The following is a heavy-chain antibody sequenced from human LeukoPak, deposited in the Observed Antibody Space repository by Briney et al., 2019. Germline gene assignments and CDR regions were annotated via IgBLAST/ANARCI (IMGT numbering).Heavy chain of an antibody. CDR1: GYTFTGCY. J-gene: IGHJ5*02. V-gene: IGHV1-2*02. CDR3: ATQATSGWHFS. Sequence: GASVKVSCKASGYTFTGCYMHWVRQAPGQGLEWMGWINPNSGDTNYAQKFQGRVTMTRDTSIRTVYMELSRLRPDDTAVYYCATQATSGWHFSWGQGTLVTVSS. D-gene: IGHD6-19*01. CDR2: INPNSGDT.